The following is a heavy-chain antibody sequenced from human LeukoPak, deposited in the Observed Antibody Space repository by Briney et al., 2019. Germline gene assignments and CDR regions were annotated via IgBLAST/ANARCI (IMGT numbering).Heavy chain of an antibody. CDR2: ISSSGSTI. Sequence: GGSLRLSCAASGFTVSSNYMSWIRQAPGKGLEWVSYISSSGSTIYYADSVKGRFTISRDNAKKSLYLQMNSLRAEDTAVYYCARDPRNYGDYYFDYWGQGTLVTVSS. D-gene: IGHD4-17*01. CDR1: GFTVSSNY. J-gene: IGHJ4*02. V-gene: IGHV3-11*01. CDR3: ARDPRNYGDYYFDY.